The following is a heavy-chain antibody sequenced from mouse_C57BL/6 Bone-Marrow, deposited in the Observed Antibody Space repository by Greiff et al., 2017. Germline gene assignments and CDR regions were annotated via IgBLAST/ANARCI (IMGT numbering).Heavy chain of an antibody. D-gene: IGHD4-1*01. CDR1: GYTFTSYW. Sequence: VHLVESGAELAKPGASVKLSCKASGYTFTSYWMHWVKQRPGQGLEWIGYINPSSGYTKYNQKFKDKATLTADKYSSTVYMQLSSLTYEDSAVYYCARFGEAWDDGSGFAYWGQGTLVTVSA. V-gene: IGHV1-7*01. J-gene: IGHJ3*01. CDR2: INPSSGYT. CDR3: ARFGEAWDDGSGFAY.